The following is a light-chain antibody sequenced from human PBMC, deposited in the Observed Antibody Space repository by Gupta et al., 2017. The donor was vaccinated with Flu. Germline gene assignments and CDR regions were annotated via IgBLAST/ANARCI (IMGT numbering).Light chain of an antibody. V-gene: IGLV3-1*01. J-gene: IGLJ2*01. CDR3: QAWDSSTVV. Sequence: SLGQTASITCSGDKLGDKYACWYQQKPGQSPGLVIYQDSKRPSGIPERFSGSNSGNTATLTISGTQAMDEADYYCQAWDSSTVVFGGGTKLT. CDR1: KLGDKY. CDR2: QDS.